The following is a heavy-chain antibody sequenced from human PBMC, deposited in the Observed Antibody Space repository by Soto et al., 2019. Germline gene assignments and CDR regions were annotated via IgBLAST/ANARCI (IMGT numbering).Heavy chain of an antibody. D-gene: IGHD1-26*01. CDR2: ISAYNGNT. Sequence: QVQLVQSGAEVKKPGASVKVSCKASGYTFTSYGIRWVRQAPGQGLEWMGWISAYNGNTNYAQKLQGRVTMTTDTPTCTAYMELRSLRSAETAVYHCARGVEWEPPDYWGQGTLVTVSS. CDR1: GYTFTSYG. CDR3: ARGVEWEPPDY. J-gene: IGHJ4*02. V-gene: IGHV1-18*01.